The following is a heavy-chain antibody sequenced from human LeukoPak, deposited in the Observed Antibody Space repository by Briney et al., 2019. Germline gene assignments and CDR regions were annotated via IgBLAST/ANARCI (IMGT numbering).Heavy chain of an antibody. CDR2: ISYDGSNK. V-gene: IGHV3-30*18. D-gene: IGHD5-12*01. J-gene: IGHJ6*02. CDR1: GFTFSSYG. CDR3: EKDRSRYSGYDSSYYYYGMDV. Sequence: GGSLRLSCAASGFTFSSYGMHWVRQAPGKGLGWVAVISYDGSNKNYADSGKGRFTISRDNSKNTLYLQMNSMRAEDTALYYCEKDRSRYSGYDSSYYYYGMDVWGQGTTVTVSS.